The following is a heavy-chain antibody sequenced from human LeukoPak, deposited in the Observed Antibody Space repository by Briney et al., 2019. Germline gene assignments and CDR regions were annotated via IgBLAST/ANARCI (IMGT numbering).Heavy chain of an antibody. J-gene: IGHJ5*02. CDR3: ARDRIYGSGSYYRVENWFDP. CDR1: GYTFTSYG. V-gene: IGHV1-18*01. CDR2: ISAYNGNT. D-gene: IGHD3-10*01. Sequence: VASVKVSCKASGYTFTSYGISWVRQAPGQGLEWMGWISAYNGNTNYAQKLQGRVTMTTDTSTSTAYMELRSLRSDDTAVYYCARDRIYGSGSYYRVENWFDPWGQGTLVTVSS.